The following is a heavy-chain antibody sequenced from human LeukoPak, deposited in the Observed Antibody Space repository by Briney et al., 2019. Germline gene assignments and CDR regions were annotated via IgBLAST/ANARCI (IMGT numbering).Heavy chain of an antibody. Sequence: PSETLSLTCTVSGGSISSYYWSWIRQPAGKGLEWIGRIYTSGSTNYNPSLKSRATMSVDTSKNQFSLKLSSVTAADTAVYYCARDRLYYYDSSGYFMSMYYFDYWGQGTLVTVSS. J-gene: IGHJ4*02. CDR2: IYTSGST. V-gene: IGHV4-4*07. D-gene: IGHD3-22*01. CDR1: GGSISSYY. CDR3: ARDRLYYYDSSGYFMSMYYFDY.